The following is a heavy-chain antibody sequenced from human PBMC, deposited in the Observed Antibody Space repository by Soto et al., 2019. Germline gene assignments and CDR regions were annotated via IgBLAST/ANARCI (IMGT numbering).Heavy chain of an antibody. Sequence: QVQLQESGPGLVKPSETLSLTCTVSGGSISSYYWSWIRQPPGKGLEWIGYISDSGSTNYNPSLKSRVTISVDTSNNQFSLKLSSVTAADRAVYYCARRIKYSYAMDVWGQGTTVTVSS. CDR1: GGSISSYY. CDR2: ISDSGST. D-gene: IGHD2-15*01. V-gene: IGHV4-59*08. CDR3: ARRIKYSYAMDV. J-gene: IGHJ6*02.